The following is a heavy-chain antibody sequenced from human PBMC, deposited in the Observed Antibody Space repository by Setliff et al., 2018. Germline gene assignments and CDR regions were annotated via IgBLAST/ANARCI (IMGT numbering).Heavy chain of an antibody. D-gene: IGHD6-19*01. CDR1: GYTFTSYD. J-gene: IGHJ4*02. CDR2: MNPNSGNT. CDR3: ARVSGWYYFDY. Sequence: ASVKVSCKASGYTFTSYDINWVRQATGQGLEWMGWMNPNSGNTGYAQKFQGRVTMTTDTSTSTAYMELRSLRSDDTAVYYCARVSGWYYFDYWGQGTLVTVPQ. V-gene: IGHV1-8*02.